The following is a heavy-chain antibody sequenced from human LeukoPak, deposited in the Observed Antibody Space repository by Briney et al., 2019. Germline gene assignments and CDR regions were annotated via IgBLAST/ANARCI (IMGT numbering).Heavy chain of an antibody. J-gene: IGHJ4*02. CDR1: GGSISSGHY. Sequence: PSETLSLTCNVSGGSISSGHYWSWIRQHPGKGLEWIGFIYYSGSTYYNPSLKSRVVISVDTSKNQFSLKVNSVTDADTAVYYCARDFTGGNGHDSWGQGTLVTVSS. V-gene: IGHV4-31*03. D-gene: IGHD4-23*01. CDR2: IYYSGST. CDR3: ARDFTGGNGHDS.